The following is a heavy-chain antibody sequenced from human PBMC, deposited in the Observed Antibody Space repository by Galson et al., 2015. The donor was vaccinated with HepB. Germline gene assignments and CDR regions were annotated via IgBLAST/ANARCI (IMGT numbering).Heavy chain of an antibody. Sequence: SVKVSCKASGYTFTSYDINWVRQATGQGLEWMGWMNPNSGNTGYAQKFQGRVTMTRNTSISTAYMELSSLRSEDTAVYYCARGHPVPLEPGRVRYFGLWGRGTLVTVSS. CDR3: ARGHPVPLEPGRVRYFGL. D-gene: IGHD1-1*01. CDR2: MNPNSGNT. V-gene: IGHV1-8*01. CDR1: GYTFTSYD. J-gene: IGHJ2*01.